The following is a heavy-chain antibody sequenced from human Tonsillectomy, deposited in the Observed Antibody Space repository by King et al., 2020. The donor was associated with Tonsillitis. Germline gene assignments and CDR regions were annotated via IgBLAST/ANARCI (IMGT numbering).Heavy chain of an antibody. CDR2: FDLEDGET. D-gene: IGHD2-15*01. V-gene: IGHV1-24*01. Sequence: QLVQSGAEVKKPGASVKVSCKVSGYTLTELSMHWVRQAPGKGLEWMGGFDLEDGETIYAQKFQGRVTMTEDTSTDTAYMELSRLRSEDTAVYYCATEGCSGGSCYHRYYGMDVWGQGTTVTVSS. CDR1: GYTLTELS. CDR3: ATEGCSGGSCYHRYYGMDV. J-gene: IGHJ6*02.